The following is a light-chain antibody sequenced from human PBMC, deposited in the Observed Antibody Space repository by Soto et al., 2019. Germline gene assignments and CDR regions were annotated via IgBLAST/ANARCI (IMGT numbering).Light chain of an antibody. CDR1: QSISSW. J-gene: IGKJ1*01. Sequence: DMQMTQSPSTLSASVGDRVTITCRASQSISSWLAWNQQKPGKAPKLLIYKASNLESGVPSRFSGSGSGTEITLTNSSLQPDDFGNYYSQQYSTSYRTFGQGTRVEIK. CDR3: QQYSTSYRT. V-gene: IGKV1-5*03. CDR2: KAS.